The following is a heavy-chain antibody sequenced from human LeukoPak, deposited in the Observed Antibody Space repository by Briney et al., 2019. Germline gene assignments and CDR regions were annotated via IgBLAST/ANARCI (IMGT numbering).Heavy chain of an antibody. D-gene: IGHD5-12*01. J-gene: IGHJ4*02. CDR3: ARDVGGSELFDH. Sequence: PSETLSLTCTVSGGSISSYYWGWIRQPPGKGLEWIGYIYYSGSTNYNPSLKSRVTISVDTSKNQFSLKLSSVTAADTAVYYCARDVGGSELFDHWGQGTLVTVSS. CDR2: IYYSGST. CDR1: GGSISSYY. V-gene: IGHV4-59*12.